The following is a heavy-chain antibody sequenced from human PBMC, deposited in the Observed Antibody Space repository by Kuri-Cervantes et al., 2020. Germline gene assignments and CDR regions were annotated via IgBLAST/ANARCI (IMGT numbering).Heavy chain of an antibody. CDR1: GFTFSSYW. D-gene: IGHD3-10*01. CDR3: ARVAFSMVRGVFDY. Sequence: GESLKISCAASGFTFSSYWMSWVRQAPGKGLEWVANIKQDGSEKYYVDSVKGRFTISRDNAKNSLYLQMNSLRAEDTAVYYCARVAFSMVRGVFDYWGQGTLVT. V-gene: IGHV3-7*01. J-gene: IGHJ4*02. CDR2: IKQDGSEK.